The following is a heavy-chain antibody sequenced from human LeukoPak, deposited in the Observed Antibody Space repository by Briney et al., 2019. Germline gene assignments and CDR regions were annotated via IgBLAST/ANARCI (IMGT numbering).Heavy chain of an antibody. V-gene: IGHV3-11*04. D-gene: IGHD3-10*01. CDR3: ARGLTYYYGSGSPPN. CDR2: ISSSGSTI. J-gene: IGHJ4*02. CDR1: GFTFSDYY. Sequence: GGSLRLSCAASGFTFSDYYMSWIRQAPGKGLEWVSYISSSGSTIYYADSVKGRFTISRDNAKNSLYLQINSLRAEDTAVCYCARGLTYYYGSGSPPNWGQGTLVTVSS.